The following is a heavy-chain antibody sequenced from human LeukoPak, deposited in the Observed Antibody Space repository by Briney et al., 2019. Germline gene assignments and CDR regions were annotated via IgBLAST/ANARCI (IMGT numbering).Heavy chain of an antibody. D-gene: IGHD6-13*01. CDR3: AKAAVYSSSWTPFDD. CDR2: MAADGSNI. J-gene: IGHJ4*02. Sequence: PGGSLRLSCAASGFTFSIYGMHWVRQAPGKGLEWVALMAADGSNIYYADSVKGRFTISRDNSKNTLYLQMNSLRTEDTAVYYCAKAAVYSSSWTPFDDWGQGTLVTVSS. CDR1: GFTFSIYG. V-gene: IGHV3-30*18.